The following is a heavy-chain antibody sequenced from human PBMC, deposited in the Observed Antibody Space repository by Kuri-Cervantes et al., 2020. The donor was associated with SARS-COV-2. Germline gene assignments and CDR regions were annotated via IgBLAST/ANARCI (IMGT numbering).Heavy chain of an antibody. J-gene: IGHJ4*02. CDR2: VSWNGSRT. Sequence: GGSLRLSCAASGFTFSSYGMHWVRQAPGKGLEWVSGVSWNGSRTHYADSVKGRFIISRDNSRNSLFLEMNSLRAEDTAVYYCARDQDPHLITVVYFDFWGQGTLVTVSS. CDR1: GFTFSSYG. CDR3: ARDQDPHLITVVYFDF. V-gene: IGHV3-19*01. D-gene: IGHD3-22*01.